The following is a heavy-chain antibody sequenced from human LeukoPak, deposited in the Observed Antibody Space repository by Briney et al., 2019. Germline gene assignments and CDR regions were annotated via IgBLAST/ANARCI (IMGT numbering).Heavy chain of an antibody. D-gene: IGHD1-26*01. CDR2: IYYSGST. Sequence: SETLSLTCTVSGGSISSYYWSWIRQPPGKGLEWIGYIYYSGSTNYNPSLKSRVTISVDTSKNQFSLKLSSVTAADTAVYYCASSPHGELPYYFDYWGRGTLVTVSS. CDR1: GGSISSYY. CDR3: ASSPHGELPYYFDY. V-gene: IGHV4-59*01. J-gene: IGHJ4*01.